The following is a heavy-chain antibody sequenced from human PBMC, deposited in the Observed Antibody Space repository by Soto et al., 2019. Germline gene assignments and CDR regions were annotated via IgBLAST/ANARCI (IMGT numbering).Heavy chain of an antibody. V-gene: IGHV1-18*04. J-gene: IGHJ5*02. Sequence: ASVKVSSKTSGYSFTSNAITWVRQAPGQGLEWMGWISTYSGDPNYAQKFQCRVTMTTDTSTNTAYMELRNLRSEDTAVYYCARVWASYHAPEGGEGFGPWGQGTLVTVS. CDR3: ARVWASYHAPEGGEGFGP. D-gene: IGHD3-16*02. CDR2: ISTYSGDP. CDR1: GYSFTSNA.